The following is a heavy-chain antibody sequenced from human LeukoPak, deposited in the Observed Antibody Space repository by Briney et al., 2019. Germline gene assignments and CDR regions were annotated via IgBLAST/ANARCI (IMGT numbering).Heavy chain of an antibody. CDR3: AREMMVASLTGLFISLGY. J-gene: IGHJ4*02. D-gene: IGHD3-9*01. V-gene: IGHV1-18*01. Sequence: ASVKVSCKASGYTFTSYGISWVRQAPGQGLEWMGWISAYNGNTNYAQKLQGRVTMTTDTSTSTAYMELRSLRSDDTAVYYCAREMMVASLTGLFISLGYWGQGTLVTVSS. CDR1: GYTFTSYG. CDR2: ISAYNGNT.